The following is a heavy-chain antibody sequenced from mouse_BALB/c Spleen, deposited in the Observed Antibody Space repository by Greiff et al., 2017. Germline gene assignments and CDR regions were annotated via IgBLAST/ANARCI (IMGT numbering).Heavy chain of an antibody. CDR2: INPSTGYT. CDR3: ARTGTEFAY. J-gene: IGHJ3*01. D-gene: IGHD3-3*01. CDR1: GYTFTSYW. Sequence: QVQLQQSGPELVKPGASVKMSCKASGYTFTSYWMHWVQQRPGQGLEWIGYINPSTGYTEYNQKFKDKATLTADKSSSTAYMQLSSLTSEDSAVYYCARTGTEFAYWGQGTLVTVSA. V-gene: IGHV1S26*01.